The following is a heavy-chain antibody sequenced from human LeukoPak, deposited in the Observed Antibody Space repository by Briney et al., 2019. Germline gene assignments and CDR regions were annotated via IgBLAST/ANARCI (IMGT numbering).Heavy chain of an antibody. CDR1: GFTFSSYW. J-gene: IGHJ4*02. D-gene: IGHD6-13*01. Sequence: GGSLRLSCAASGFTFSSYWMTWVRQAPGKGLEWVANIKQDGSEQYYVDSVKGRFAISRDNAKNSLYLQMNSLRVEDTAVYYCVRISTAAAGSXYWGQGTLVTVS. CDR2: IKQDGSEQ. CDR3: VRISTAAAGSXY. V-gene: IGHV3-7*01.